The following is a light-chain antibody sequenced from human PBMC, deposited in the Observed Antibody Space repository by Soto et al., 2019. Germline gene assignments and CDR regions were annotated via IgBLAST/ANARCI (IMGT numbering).Light chain of an antibody. CDR2: AAS. Sequence: AIRMTQSPSSFSASTGDRVTITCRASQGISSYLAWYQQKPGKAPKLLIYAASTLQSGVPSRFSGSGSGTDFTLTISCLQSEDFATYYCQQYHKWPPITFGQGTRLEIK. V-gene: IGKV1-8*01. CDR1: QGISSY. CDR3: QQYHKWPPIT. J-gene: IGKJ5*01.